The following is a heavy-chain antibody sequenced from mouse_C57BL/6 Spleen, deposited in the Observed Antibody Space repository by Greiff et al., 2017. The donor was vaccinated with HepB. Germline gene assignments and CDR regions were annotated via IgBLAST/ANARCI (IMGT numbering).Heavy chain of an antibody. CDR3: ARNRYYGSSFLPFDY. Sequence: VMLVESGPGLVQPSQSLSITCTVSGFSLTSYGVHWVRQSPGKGLEWLGVIWSGGSTDYNAAFISRLSISKDNSKSQVFFKMNSLQADDTAIYYCARNRYYGSSFLPFDYWGQGTTLTVSS. D-gene: IGHD1-1*01. CDR2: IWSGGST. V-gene: IGHV2-2*01. J-gene: IGHJ2*01. CDR1: GFSLTSYG.